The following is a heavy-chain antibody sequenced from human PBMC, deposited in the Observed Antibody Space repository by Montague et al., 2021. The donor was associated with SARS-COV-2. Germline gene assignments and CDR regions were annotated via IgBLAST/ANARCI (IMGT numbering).Heavy chain of an antibody. D-gene: IGHD6-19*01. CDR1: LGSITTYTSY. V-gene: IGHV4-39*07. CDR2: IHQSGTT. CDR3: GRGGGIAVAHD. J-gene: IGHJ4*02. Sequence: SETLSLTCTVSLGSITTYTSYWSWVRQPPLKGLEWIGTIHQSGTTXQXXPFKSRVTISLHTSNNQVSLNLDSVTAADTAVYFCGRGGGIAVAHDWGQGILVTVSS.